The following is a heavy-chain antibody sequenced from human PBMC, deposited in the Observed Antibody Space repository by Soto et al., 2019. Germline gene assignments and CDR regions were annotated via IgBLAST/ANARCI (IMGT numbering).Heavy chain of an antibody. CDR1: GYSFTHYW. J-gene: IGHJ6*02. Sequence: PGESLKISCQGSGYSFTHYWIAWVRQMPGKGLEWMGRIDPSDSYTNYSPSFQGHVTISADKSISTAYLQWSSLKASDTAMYYCARHLGVPASGYYYGMDVWGQGTTVTVSS. CDR2: IDPSDSYT. V-gene: IGHV5-10-1*01. D-gene: IGHD2-2*01. CDR3: ARHLGVPASGYYYGMDV.